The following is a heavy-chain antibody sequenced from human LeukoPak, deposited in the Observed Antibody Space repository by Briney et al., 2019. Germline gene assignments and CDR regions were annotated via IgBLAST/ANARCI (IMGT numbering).Heavy chain of an antibody. V-gene: IGHV4-59*13. CDR1: RGSISSYY. J-gene: IGHJ4*02. CDR2: IHYTGRT. Sequence: SETLSLTCTISRGSISSYYWSWIRQTPGTTLEWIGNIHYTGRTRYNPSLESRVTMSLDTPKNEFSLRLTSMTAADSAVYYCARGRPDPQNSDYWDYWGQGILVTVSS. CDR3: ARGRPDPQNSDYWDY. D-gene: IGHD3-22*01.